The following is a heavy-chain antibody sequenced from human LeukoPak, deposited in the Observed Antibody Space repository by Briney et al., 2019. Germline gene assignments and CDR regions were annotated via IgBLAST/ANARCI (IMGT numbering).Heavy chain of an antibody. V-gene: IGHV3-23*01. CDR1: GFSFSNYA. CDR3: VKDRRYAGNSALSGFDP. CDR2: ISGTGGFTTST. J-gene: IGHJ5*02. D-gene: IGHD4-23*01. Sequence: QPGGSLRLSYAASGFSFSNYAMTWVRQAPGEGLEWVSTISGTGGFTTSTYYAASVKGRFTISRDNSDNKLYLQMDGLRADDTAVYYCVKDRRYAGNSALSGFDPWGQGTLVTVSS.